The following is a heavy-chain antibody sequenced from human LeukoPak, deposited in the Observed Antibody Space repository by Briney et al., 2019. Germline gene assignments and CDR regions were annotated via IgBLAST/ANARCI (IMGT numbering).Heavy chain of an antibody. CDR2: IIPKFGAA. V-gene: IGHV1-69*05. Sequence: ASVKVSCKASGGTFSSYAIGWVRQAPGQGLEWVGGIIPKFGAANYAQKFQGRVTITTDESTSTAYMELSRLRSEDTAIFYCAAGFYDFWSETDYYYYMDVWGKGTTVTVSS. D-gene: IGHD3-3*01. CDR3: AAGFYDFWSETDYYYYMDV. J-gene: IGHJ6*03. CDR1: GGTFSSYA.